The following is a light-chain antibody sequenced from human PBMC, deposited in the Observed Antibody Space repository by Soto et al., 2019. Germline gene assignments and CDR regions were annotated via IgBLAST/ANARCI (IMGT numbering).Light chain of an antibody. CDR3: QQYNNWPPIT. CDR1: QSVSSN. V-gene: IGKV3-15*01. CDR2: GAS. J-gene: IGKJ5*01. Sequence: EIVMTQSPATLSVSPGERATLSCRASQSVSSNFAWYQQKPGQAPRLLIYGASTRATGIPARFSGSVSGTEFTLTISSLQSEDFAVYYCQQYNNWPPITFGQGTRLEIK.